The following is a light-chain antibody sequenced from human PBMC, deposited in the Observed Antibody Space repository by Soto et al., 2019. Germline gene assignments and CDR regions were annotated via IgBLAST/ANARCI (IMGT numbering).Light chain of an antibody. Sequence: QSALTQPPSVSGSPGQSVTISCTGTSSDVGGYDRVSWYQQPPGTAPKLMLYEVTNRPSGVPERFSGSKSGNTASLTISGLQAEDEADYYCSSYSGSNTLVVFGGGTKLTVL. CDR2: EVT. CDR1: SSDVGGYDR. V-gene: IGLV2-18*02. J-gene: IGLJ2*01. CDR3: SSYSGSNTLVV.